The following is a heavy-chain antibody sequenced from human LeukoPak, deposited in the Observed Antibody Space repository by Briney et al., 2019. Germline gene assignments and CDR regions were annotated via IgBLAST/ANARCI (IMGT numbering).Heavy chain of an antibody. J-gene: IGHJ4*02. D-gene: IGHD3-9*01. CDR3: ARVDYDILTIADY. Sequence: GGSLRLSCAASGFTVSSNYMSWVRQAPGKGLEWVSVIYSGGSTYYADSVKGRFTISRDNAKNSLYLQMNSLRAEDTAVYYCARVDYDILTIADYWGQGTLVTVSS. V-gene: IGHV3-53*01. CDR1: GFTVSSNY. CDR2: IYSGGST.